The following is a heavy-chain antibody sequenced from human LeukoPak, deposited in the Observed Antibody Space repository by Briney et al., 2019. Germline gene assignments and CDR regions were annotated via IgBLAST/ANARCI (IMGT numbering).Heavy chain of an antibody. Sequence: GGSLRLSCAASGFTFSSHCMRWVRQAPGKGLVWVSRINNDGGSTTYADSGKGRFTISRNNAKNTLYLQMISLRAEDTAVYYCARDGKNYYGMDVWGQGTTVTVSS. D-gene: IGHD1-1*01. CDR3: ARDGKNYYGMDV. CDR1: GFTFSSHC. CDR2: INNDGGST. J-gene: IGHJ6*02. V-gene: IGHV3-74*03.